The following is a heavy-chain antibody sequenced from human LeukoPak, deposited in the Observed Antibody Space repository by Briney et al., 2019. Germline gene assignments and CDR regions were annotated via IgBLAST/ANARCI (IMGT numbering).Heavy chain of an antibody. CDR3: ARGYCSSTSCYKAFYYYYYMDV. D-gene: IGHD2-2*02. Sequence: SVKVSCKASGGTFSSYAISWVRQAPGQGLEWMGGIIPIFGAANYARKFQGRVTITTDESTSTAYMELSSLRSEDTAVYYCARGYCSSTSCYKAFYYYYYMDVWGKGTTVTVSS. CDR2: IIPIFGAA. CDR1: GGTFSSYA. J-gene: IGHJ6*03. V-gene: IGHV1-69*05.